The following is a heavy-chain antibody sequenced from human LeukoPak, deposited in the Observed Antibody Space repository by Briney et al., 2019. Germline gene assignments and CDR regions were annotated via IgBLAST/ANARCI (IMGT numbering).Heavy chain of an antibody. J-gene: IGHJ6*03. CDR2: IYYSGST. Sequence: SETLSLTCTVSGGSISSSSYYWAWIRQPPGKGLEWIGSIYYSGSTYYNPSLKSRVTISVDTSKNQFSLKLSSVTAADTAVYYCARDVLLWFGEHYYMDVWGKGTTVTVSS. CDR1: GGSISSSSYY. CDR3: ARDVLLWFGEHYYMDV. D-gene: IGHD3-10*01. V-gene: IGHV4-39*07.